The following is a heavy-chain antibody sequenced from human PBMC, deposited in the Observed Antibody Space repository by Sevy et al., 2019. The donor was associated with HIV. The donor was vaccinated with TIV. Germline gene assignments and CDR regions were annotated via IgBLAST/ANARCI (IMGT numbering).Heavy chain of an antibody. Sequence: GGSLRLSCGASGFAFSRYGMHWVRQAPGKGLEWVAVIWHDGNFKYYADSVKGRFTISRDNSKNTLYVQMNSLRGDDSAVYFCARDPLYYSHRDSYHLKYYFDYWGQGTQVTVSS. J-gene: IGHJ4*02. CDR1: GFAFSRYG. CDR2: IWHDGNFK. CDR3: ARDPLYYSHRDSYHLKYYFDY. D-gene: IGHD3-10*01. V-gene: IGHV3-33*01.